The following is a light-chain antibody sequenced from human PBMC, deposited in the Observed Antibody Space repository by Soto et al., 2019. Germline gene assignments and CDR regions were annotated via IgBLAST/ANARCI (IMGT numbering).Light chain of an antibody. V-gene: IGKV3-20*01. CDR3: QQYGSTPLT. CDR1: QSVMSY. CDR2: GAS. J-gene: IGKJ4*01. Sequence: ESVLTQSPGTLSLSPGERATLSCRASQSVMSYLAWYQQKPGQAPRLLIYGASSRATGIPDRFSGSGSGTDFTLTISRLEPEDFAVYYCQQYGSTPLTFGGGTKVEIK.